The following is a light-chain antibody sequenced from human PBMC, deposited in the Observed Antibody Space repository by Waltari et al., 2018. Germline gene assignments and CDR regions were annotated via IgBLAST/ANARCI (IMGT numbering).Light chain of an antibody. CDR1: SSDVGGYNY. CDR2: DVS. J-gene: IGLJ2*01. CDR3: SSYTSSTVV. Sequence: QSALTQPASVSGSPGQSITISCPGTSSDVGGYNYFSWYQQHPGKAPKLMIYDVSNRPSGVSNRFSGSKSGNTASLTISGLQAEDEADYYCSSYTSSTVVFGGGTKLTVL. V-gene: IGLV2-14*03.